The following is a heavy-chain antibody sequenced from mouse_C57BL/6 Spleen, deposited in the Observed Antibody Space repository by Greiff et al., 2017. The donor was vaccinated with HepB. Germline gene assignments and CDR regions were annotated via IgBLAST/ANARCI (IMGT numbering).Heavy chain of an antibody. J-gene: IGHJ3*01. CDR2: IWSGGST. D-gene: IGHD2-2*01. Sequence: QVQLKESGPGLVQPSQSLSITCTVSGFSLTSYGVHWVRQSPGKGLEWLGVIWSGGSTDYNAAFISRLSISKDNSKSQVFFKMNSLQADDTAIYYCARNDGYDEGWFAYWGQGTLVTVSA. V-gene: IGHV2-2*01. CDR3: ARNDGYDEGWFAY. CDR1: GFSLTSYG.